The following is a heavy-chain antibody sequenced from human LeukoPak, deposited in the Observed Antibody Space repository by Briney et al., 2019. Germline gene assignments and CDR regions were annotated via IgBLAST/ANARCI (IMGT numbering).Heavy chain of an antibody. J-gene: IGHJ4*02. CDR3: AKNVVVKRYIDF. CDR2: ISGGGRTT. D-gene: IGHD2-15*01. V-gene: IGHV3-23*01. CDR1: GFTFSNHA. Sequence: PGGSLRLSCAASGFTFSNHAMSWVRQAPGKGMHLVAVISGGGRTTEYADFVKGRFTLSRDNSKNTLSLQMNSLTVEDTAIYFCAKNVVVKRYIDFWGQGTLVTVSS.